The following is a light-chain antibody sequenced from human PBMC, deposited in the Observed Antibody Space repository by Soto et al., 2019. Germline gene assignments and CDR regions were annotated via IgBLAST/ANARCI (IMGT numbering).Light chain of an antibody. CDR3: QQYGDTPFT. J-gene: IGKJ3*01. CDR1: QIVTINS. Sequence: EVVLTQSPGTLSLSPGEKATLSCRASQIVTINSLAWYQQKPGQPPRLLIYAASTRASAIPDRFSGSGSGTDFTLTISRLQPEDFALYSCQQYGDTPFTFGPGTRLDVK. CDR2: AAS. V-gene: IGKV3-20*01.